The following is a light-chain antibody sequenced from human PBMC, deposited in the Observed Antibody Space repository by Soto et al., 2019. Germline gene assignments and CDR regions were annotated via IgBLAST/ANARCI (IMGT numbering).Light chain of an antibody. J-gene: IGLJ2*01. CDR1: VLAKKY. CDR2: KDS. V-gene: IGLV3-27*01. CDR3: YSAADNNQEV. Sequence: SYELTQPSSVSVSPGQTARITCSGDVLAKKYARWFQQKPGQAPVLVIHKDSERPSGIPERFSGSSSGTTVTLTISGAQVEDEADYYCYSAADNNQEVFGGGTKVTVL.